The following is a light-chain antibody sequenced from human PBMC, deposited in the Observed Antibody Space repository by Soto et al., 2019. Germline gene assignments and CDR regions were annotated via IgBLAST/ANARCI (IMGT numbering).Light chain of an antibody. V-gene: IGKV1-39*01. CDR3: QLGYSNPWT. J-gene: IGKJ1*01. Sequence: IQMTQSPSSLSAPLGNRVTITCRASQTVNTYLHWYQQKPGKAPKLLIYAASNLQSGVPSRFSGSGSGTNFTLSLNSLQPEDFATYYCQLGYSNPWTFGQGAKVDIK. CDR1: QTVNTY. CDR2: AAS.